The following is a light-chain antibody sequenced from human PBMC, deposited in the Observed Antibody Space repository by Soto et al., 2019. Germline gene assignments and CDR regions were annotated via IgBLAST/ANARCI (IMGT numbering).Light chain of an antibody. V-gene: IGKV3-20*01. Sequence: EIVVTQSPGTLSLSPGERATVFGRASQRVTSSSIAWHQQKPGQAPRLLIYGASSRATGIPDRFSASGSGTDFTLTISRLESEDSAVYYCQQYGSSGTFGQGTKVDIK. J-gene: IGKJ1*01. CDR3: QQYGSSGT. CDR1: QRVTSSS. CDR2: GAS.